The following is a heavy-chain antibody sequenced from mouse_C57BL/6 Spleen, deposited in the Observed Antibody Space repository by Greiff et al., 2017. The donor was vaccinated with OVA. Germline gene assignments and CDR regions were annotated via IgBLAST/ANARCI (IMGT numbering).Heavy chain of an antibody. CDR2: IFPGSGST. CDR3: ARRVLRYFDY. D-gene: IGHD1-1*01. J-gene: IGHJ2*01. CDR1: GYTFTDYY. V-gene: IGHV1-75*01. Sequence: VQLQQSGPELVKPGASVKISCKASGYTFTDYYINWVKQRPGQGLEWIGWIFPGSGSTYYNEKFKGKATLTVDNSSSTAYMLLSSLTSEDSAVYFCARRVLRYFDYWGQGTTLTVSS.